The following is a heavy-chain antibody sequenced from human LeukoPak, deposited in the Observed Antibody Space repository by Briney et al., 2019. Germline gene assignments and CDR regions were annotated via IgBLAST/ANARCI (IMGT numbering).Heavy chain of an antibody. CDR2: ISSSSSYI. V-gene: IGHV3-21*01. Sequence: GGSLRLSCAASGFTFSSYSMNWVRQAPGKGLEWVSSISSSSSYIYYADSVKGRFTISRDNAKNSLYLQMNSLRAEDTAVYYCAREGDFDWILFHYFDYWGQGTLVTVSS. D-gene: IGHD3-9*01. CDR1: GFTFSSYS. J-gene: IGHJ4*02. CDR3: AREGDFDWILFHYFDY.